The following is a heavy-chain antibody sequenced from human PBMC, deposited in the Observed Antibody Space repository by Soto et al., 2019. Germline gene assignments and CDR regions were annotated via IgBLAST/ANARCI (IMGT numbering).Heavy chain of an antibody. V-gene: IGHV3-23*01. J-gene: IGHJ4*02. CDR3: ATQRADQLICPFDS. D-gene: IGHD2-2*01. CDR2: ISGSGDST. CDR1: GFTCSSYA. Sequence: FLRLACAAAGFTCSSYAMSCVLQAPGKGLEWVSAISGSGDSTYYADSVKGRFTISRDNSKNTLYLQMNSLRAEETAVYYCATQRADQLICPFDSWGQRTLVTVHS.